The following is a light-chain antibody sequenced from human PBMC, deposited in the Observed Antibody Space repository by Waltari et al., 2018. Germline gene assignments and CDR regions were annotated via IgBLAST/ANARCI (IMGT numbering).Light chain of an antibody. CDR1: QSISSY. J-gene: IGKJ2*01. CDR2: AAS. Sequence: DIQMTQSPSSLSASVGDRVTITCRASQSISSYLNWYQQKPGKAPNLLIYAASTLQSGVPSRFSGSASGTDFILTISSLQPEDFATYYCQQSYSTPRTFGQGTKLEIK. V-gene: IGKV1-39*01. CDR3: QQSYSTPRT.